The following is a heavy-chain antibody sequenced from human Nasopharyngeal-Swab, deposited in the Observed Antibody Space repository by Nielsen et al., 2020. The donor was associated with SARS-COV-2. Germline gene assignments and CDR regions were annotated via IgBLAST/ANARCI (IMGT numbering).Heavy chain of an antibody. V-gene: IGHV3-72*01. CDR3: ARGATIFGVVLGDSYGMDV. CDR2: TRNKANSYTT. D-gene: IGHD3-3*01. J-gene: IGHJ6*02. Sequence: GGSLRLSCAASGFTFSDHYMDWVRQAPGKGLEWVGRTRNKANSYTTEYAAPVKGRFTISRDDSENSVYLQMNSLETEDTAVYYCARGATIFGVVLGDSYGMDVWGQGTTVTVSS. CDR1: GFTFSDHY.